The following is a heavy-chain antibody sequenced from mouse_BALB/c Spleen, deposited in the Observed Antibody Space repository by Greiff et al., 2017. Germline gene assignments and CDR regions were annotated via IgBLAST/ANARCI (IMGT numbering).Heavy chain of an antibody. CDR1: GYSITSGYY. CDR2: ISYDGSN. D-gene: IGHD1-1*01. J-gene: IGHJ4*01. Sequence: EVQLVESGPGLVKPSQSLSLTCSVTGYSITSGYYWNWIRQFPGNKLEWMGYISYDGSNNYNPSLKNRISITRDTSKNQFFLKLNSVTTEDTATYYCAPITTVAYAMDYWGQGTSVTVSS. V-gene: IGHV3-6*02. CDR3: APITTVAYAMDY.